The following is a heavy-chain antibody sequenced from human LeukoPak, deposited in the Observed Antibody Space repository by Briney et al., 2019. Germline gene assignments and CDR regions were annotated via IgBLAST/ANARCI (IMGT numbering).Heavy chain of an antibody. Sequence: SETLSLTCTVSGGSISSYYWSWIRQPPGKGLEWIGYIYYSGSTNYNPSLKSRVTISVDTSKNQFSLKLSSVTAADTAVYYCAGCTRAGHDAFDIWGQGTMVTVSS. V-gene: IGHV4-59*08. CDR1: GGSISSYY. J-gene: IGHJ3*02. CDR3: AGCTRAGHDAFDI. CDR2: IYYSGST.